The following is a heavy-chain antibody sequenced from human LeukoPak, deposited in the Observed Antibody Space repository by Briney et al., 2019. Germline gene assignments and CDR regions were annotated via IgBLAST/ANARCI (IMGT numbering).Heavy chain of an antibody. CDR2: ISGSGGST. V-gene: IGHV3-23*01. J-gene: IGHJ6*02. D-gene: IGHD3-22*01. CDR3: TTDVFDYYDSSGYYQYYYGMDV. CDR1: GFTFSSYA. Sequence: GGSLRLSCAASGFTFSSYAMSWVRQAPGKGLEWVSAISGSGGSTYYADSVKGRFTISRDNSKNTLYLQMNSLKTEDTAVYYCTTDVFDYYDSSGYYQYYYGMDVWGQGTTVTVSS.